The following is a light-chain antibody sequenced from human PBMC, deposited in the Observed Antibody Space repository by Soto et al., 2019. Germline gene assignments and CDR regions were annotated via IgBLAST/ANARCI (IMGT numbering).Light chain of an antibody. V-gene: IGKV3-20*01. J-gene: IGKJ1*01. Sequence: DIGLRQSPGTLSLSPGERATLSCRASQTVSTNYLAWYQQKPGQAPRLLIYGASKRATGIPDRFSGSGSGTDFTLTISRLEPEDFAVYCCQQYGSSPRTFGQGTKVDIK. CDR3: QQYGSSPRT. CDR2: GAS. CDR1: QTVSTNY.